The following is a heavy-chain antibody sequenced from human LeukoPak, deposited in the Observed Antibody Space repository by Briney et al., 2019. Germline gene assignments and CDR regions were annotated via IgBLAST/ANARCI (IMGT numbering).Heavy chain of an antibody. D-gene: IGHD3-22*01. Sequence: GGSLRLSCAASGFTFSSYAMSWVRQAPGKGLEWVSAISGSGGSTYYADSVKGRFTISRDNSKNTLYLQMNSLRAEDTAVYYCAKDFYDSSGYFILAGIDYWGQGTLVTVSS. V-gene: IGHV3-23*01. CDR3: AKDFYDSSGYFILAGIDY. CDR1: GFTFSSYA. CDR2: ISGSGGST. J-gene: IGHJ4*02.